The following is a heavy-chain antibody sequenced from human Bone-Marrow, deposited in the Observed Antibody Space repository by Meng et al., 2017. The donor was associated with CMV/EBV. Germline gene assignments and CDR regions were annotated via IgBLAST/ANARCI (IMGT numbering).Heavy chain of an antibody. V-gene: IGHV3-30*04. J-gene: IGHJ4*02. D-gene: IGHD3-10*01. CDR3: AKGVWAMVRGVINY. CDR2: ISYDGSNK. Sequence: GGSLRLSCAASGFTFSSYAMHWVRQAPGKGLEWVAVISYDGSNKYYADSVKGRFTISRDNSKNTLYLQMNSLRAEDTAVYYCAKGVWAMVRGVINYWGQGTLVTVSS. CDR1: GFTFSSYA.